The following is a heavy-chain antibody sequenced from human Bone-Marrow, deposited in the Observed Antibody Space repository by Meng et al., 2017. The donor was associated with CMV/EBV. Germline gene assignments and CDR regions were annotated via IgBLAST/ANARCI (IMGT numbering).Heavy chain of an antibody. CDR2: IKEDGSQK. CDR3: STFASVGY. CDR1: GFTFSDYY. Sequence: GESLKISCAASGFTFSDYYMTWVRQAPGKGPEWVATIKEDGSQKFYSASVKGRFTISRDNAQNSLYLQMNNLSPEDTAMYYCSTFASVGYWGQGTLVTVSS. V-gene: IGHV3-7*03. D-gene: IGHD3-16*01. J-gene: IGHJ4*02.